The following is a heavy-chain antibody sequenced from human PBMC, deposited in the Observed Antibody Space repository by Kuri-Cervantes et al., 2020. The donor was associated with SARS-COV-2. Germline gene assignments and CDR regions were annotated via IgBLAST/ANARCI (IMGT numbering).Heavy chain of an antibody. CDR2: INHSGST. CDR3: AIKTAVAGPGAIDY. V-gene: IGHV4-34*01. Sequence: GSLRLSCAVYGGSFSGYYWSWIRQPPGKGLEWIGEINHSGSTNYNPSLKSRVTISVDTSKNQFSLKLSSVTAADTAVYYCAIKTAVAGPGAIDYWGQGTLVTVSS. D-gene: IGHD6-19*01. J-gene: IGHJ4*02. CDR1: GGSFSGYY.